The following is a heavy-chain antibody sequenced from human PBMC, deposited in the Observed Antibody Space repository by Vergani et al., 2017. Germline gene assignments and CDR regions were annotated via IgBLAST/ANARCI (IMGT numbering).Heavy chain of an antibody. CDR3: ARDGGPMIRGLDY. J-gene: IGHJ4*02. CDR1: DGSISNGSYY. D-gene: IGHD3-10*01. V-gene: IGHV4-61*02. CDR2: IYASGGT. Sequence: QVQLQESGPGLVKPSQTLSLTCTVSDGSISNGSYYWSWIRQPAGKGLEWIGRIYASGGTNYNPSLKSRVTMSVDTSKNQFSLKLRSVTATDTAVYYCARDGGPMIRGLDYWGQGTLVTVS.